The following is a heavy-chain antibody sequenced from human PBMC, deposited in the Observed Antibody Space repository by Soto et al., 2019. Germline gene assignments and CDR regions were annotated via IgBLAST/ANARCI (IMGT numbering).Heavy chain of an antibody. V-gene: IGHV1-69*13. CDR1: GGTFSRYS. CDR2: IIPIFGIA. J-gene: IGHJ6*02. CDR3: AREDRDRETGLVPAAIDGKDV. D-gene: IGHD2-2*01. Sequence: GASVKVSCKASGGTFSRYSITWVRQAPGHGLEWIGRIIPIFGIASYAQKFQGRVTITADESTSTAYMELSSLRSDDTAVYYCAREDRDRETGLVPAAIDGKDVCGQGTTVTVSS.